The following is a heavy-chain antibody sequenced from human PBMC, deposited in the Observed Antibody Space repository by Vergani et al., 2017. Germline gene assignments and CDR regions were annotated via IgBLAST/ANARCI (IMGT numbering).Heavy chain of an antibody. D-gene: IGHD4/OR15-4a*01. Sequence: QVQLVQSGAEVKKPGASVKVSCKASGYTFTSYDINWVRQATGQGLEWMGWMNPNSGNTGYAQKFQGRVTITRNTSINTAYMELSRLSFEDAAVYYCARSTDDPDDYVSSDYFRRTLDVWGKGTTVTVSP. CDR3: ARSTDDPDDYVSSDYFRRTLDV. J-gene: IGHJ6*04. CDR1: GYTFTSYD. V-gene: IGHV1-8*03. CDR2: MNPNSGNT.